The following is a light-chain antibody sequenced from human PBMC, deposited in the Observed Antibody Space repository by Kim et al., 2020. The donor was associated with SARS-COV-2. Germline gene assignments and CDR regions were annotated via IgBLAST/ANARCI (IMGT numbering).Light chain of an antibody. V-gene: IGKV1-39*01. J-gene: IGKJ1*01. CDR3: QQSYSVWT. CDR2: AAS. Sequence: LSASVGDRVTITCRASQNIRKFLNWYQQKPGKAPRLLIFAASSLRSGVPSRFSGGGSGTDFTLTISSLQPEDFATYYCQQSYSVWTFGQGTKLEI. CDR1: QNIRKF.